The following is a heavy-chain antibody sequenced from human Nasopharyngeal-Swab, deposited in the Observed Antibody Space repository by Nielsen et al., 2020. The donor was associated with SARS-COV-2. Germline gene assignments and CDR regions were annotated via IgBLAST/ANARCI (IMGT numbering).Heavy chain of an antibody. CDR1: GFTFSSYA. D-gene: IGHD6-13*01. Sequence: GESLKISCAASGFTFSSYAMSWVRQAPGKGLEWVAVISYDGSNKYYADSVKGRFTISRDNSKNTLYLQMNSLRAEDTAVYYCARGQESYSSSWLNWYFDLWGRGTLVTVSS. V-gene: IGHV3-30*03. J-gene: IGHJ2*01. CDR2: ISYDGSNK. CDR3: ARGQESYSSSWLNWYFDL.